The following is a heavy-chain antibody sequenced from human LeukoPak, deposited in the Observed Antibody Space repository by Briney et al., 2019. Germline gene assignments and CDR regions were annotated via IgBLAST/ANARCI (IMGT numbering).Heavy chain of an antibody. J-gene: IGHJ4*02. CDR3: AKAFYYYDSSGYYSDDY. Sequence: GGSLRLSCAASGFTFSSYAMSWVRQAPGKGLEWVSAISGSGGSTYYADSVKGRFTISRDNSKNTLYLQMNRLRAEDTAVYYCAKAFYYYDSSGYYSDDYWGQGTLVTVSS. CDR2: ISGSGGST. CDR1: GFTFSSYA. V-gene: IGHV3-23*01. D-gene: IGHD3-22*01.